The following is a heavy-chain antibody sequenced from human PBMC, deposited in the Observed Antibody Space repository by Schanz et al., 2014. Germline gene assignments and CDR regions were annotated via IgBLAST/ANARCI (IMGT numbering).Heavy chain of an antibody. CDR3: ARQRSYFYAMDV. V-gene: IGHV3-11*01. CDR2: ISSVGISK. CDR1: GFTFSDYY. J-gene: IGHJ6*02. Sequence: QVQLVESGGGLVKPGGSLRLSCAASGFTFSDYYMSWVRQAPGKGLEWVSYISSVGISKYYADRVKGRFTISRDSAKNSLYLQMNSLRAEDTAVYYCARQRSYFYAMDVWGQGTTVTVSS.